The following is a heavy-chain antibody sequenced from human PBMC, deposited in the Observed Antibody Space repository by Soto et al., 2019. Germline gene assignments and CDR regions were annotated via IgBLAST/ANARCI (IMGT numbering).Heavy chain of an antibody. Sequence: ASVKVSCKVSGYTLTELSMHWVRQAPGKGLEWMGGFDPEDGETIYAQKFQGRVTMTEDTSTDTAYMELSSLRSEDTAVYYCATDAGIAAAGGAFDIWGQGTMVTVSS. V-gene: IGHV1-24*01. CDR3: ATDAGIAAAGGAFDI. J-gene: IGHJ3*02. D-gene: IGHD6-13*01. CDR1: GYTLTELS. CDR2: FDPEDGET.